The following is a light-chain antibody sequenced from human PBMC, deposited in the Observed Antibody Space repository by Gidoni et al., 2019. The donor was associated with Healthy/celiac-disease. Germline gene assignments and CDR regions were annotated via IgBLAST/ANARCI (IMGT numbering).Light chain of an antibody. CDR1: QSISSY. Sequence: DIQMTQSPSSLSASVGDRVTITCRASQSISSYLNWYQQNPGKAPKLLIYAASSLQSGVPSRFSGSVSGTDFTLTISSLQPEDFATYSCQQSYSTPYTFGQXTKLEIK. CDR3: QQSYSTPYT. J-gene: IGKJ2*01. V-gene: IGKV1-39*01. CDR2: AAS.